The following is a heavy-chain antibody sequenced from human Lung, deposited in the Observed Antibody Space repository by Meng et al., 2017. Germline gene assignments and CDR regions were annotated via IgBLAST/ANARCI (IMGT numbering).Heavy chain of an antibody. J-gene: IGHJ4*02. CDR2: INPKSGDT. Sequence: QGPLVQYVAEVKKPGASVKVSCKPSGYNFPDYYIHWVRRAPGQGLEWMGRINPKSGDTHYAQKFQARVTMTGDTSISTAYMELSGLRSDDTAMYYCARDEDISAAGKLFGDYWGQGTLVTVSS. CDR1: GYNFPDYY. CDR3: ARDEDISAAGKLFGDY. D-gene: IGHD6-25*01. V-gene: IGHV1-2*06.